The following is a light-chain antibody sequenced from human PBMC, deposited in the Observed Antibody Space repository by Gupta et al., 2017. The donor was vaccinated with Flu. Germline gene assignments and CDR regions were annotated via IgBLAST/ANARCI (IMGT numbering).Light chain of an antibody. Sequence: EIVLTQTPAILSLSPGDRATLSCGASQSVSARYLAWYQQKPGLAPRLLIYDASFRASGIPDRCRGSGSGTDFTLTISRLEPEDFAVYFCQQDGTSPVTFGGGTRVEI. J-gene: IGKJ4*01. CDR1: QSVSARY. CDR3: QQDGTSPVT. CDR2: DAS. V-gene: IGKV3D-20*01.